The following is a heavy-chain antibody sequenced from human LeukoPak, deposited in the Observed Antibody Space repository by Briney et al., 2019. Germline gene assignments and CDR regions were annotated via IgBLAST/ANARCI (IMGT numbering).Heavy chain of an antibody. D-gene: IGHD1-14*01. CDR3: ARNQRRLDY. J-gene: IGHJ4*02. CDR1: GFTFSSYA. CDR2: ISYDGSNK. Sequence: TGGSLRLSCAASGFTFSSYAMHWVRQAPGKGLEWVAVISYDGSNKYYADSVKGRFTISRDNSKNTLYLQMNSLRAEDTAVYYCARNQRRLDYWGQGTLVTVSS. V-gene: IGHV3-30*04.